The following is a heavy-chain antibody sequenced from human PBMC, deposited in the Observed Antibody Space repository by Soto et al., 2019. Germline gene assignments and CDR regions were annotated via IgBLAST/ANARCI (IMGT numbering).Heavy chain of an antibody. J-gene: IGHJ6*02. CDR1: GYSFTSYW. D-gene: IGHD6-19*01. CDR2: IDPSDSYT. Sequence: PGESLKISCKGSGYSFTSYWISWVRQMPGKGLEWMGRIDPSDSYTNYSPSFQGHVTISADKSISTAYLQWSSLKASDTAMYYCASSVIAVVPHYYYGMDVWGQGTTVTVSS. V-gene: IGHV5-10-1*01. CDR3: ASSVIAVVPHYYYGMDV.